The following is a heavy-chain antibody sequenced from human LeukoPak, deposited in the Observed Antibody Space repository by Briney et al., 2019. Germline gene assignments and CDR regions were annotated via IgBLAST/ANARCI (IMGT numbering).Heavy chain of an antibody. Sequence: SVKVSCKASGGTFSSYAISWVRQAPGQGLEWMGGIIPIFGTANYAQKFQGRVTITADRSTSTAYMELSSLRSEDTAVYYCAREDYYDSGSNDYWGQGTLVTVSS. V-gene: IGHV1-69*06. J-gene: IGHJ4*02. CDR1: GGTFSSYA. CDR3: AREDYYDSGSNDY. CDR2: IIPIFGTA. D-gene: IGHD3-22*01.